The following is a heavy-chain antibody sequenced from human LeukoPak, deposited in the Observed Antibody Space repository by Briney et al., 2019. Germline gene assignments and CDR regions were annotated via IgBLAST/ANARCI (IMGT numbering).Heavy chain of an antibody. Sequence: GESLRLSCADSGFSFGSFAMAWVRQAPGRGLDWVSGVYAGGNTPDYPDSVRGRFTASRDNSKSTLYLQMNSLRVEDTAVYYCAKDLTFGDGRWEFDAWGQGTLVTVSS. V-gene: IGHV3-23*03. D-gene: IGHD3-16*01. CDR2: VYAGGNTP. J-gene: IGHJ5*02. CDR1: GFSFGSFA. CDR3: AKDLTFGDGRWEFDA.